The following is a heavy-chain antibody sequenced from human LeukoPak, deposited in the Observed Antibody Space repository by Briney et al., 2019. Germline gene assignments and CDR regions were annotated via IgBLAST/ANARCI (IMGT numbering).Heavy chain of an antibody. CDR3: AKDSAPIFGVVTDYFDY. CDR2: ISGIGGST. J-gene: IGHJ4*02. D-gene: IGHD3-3*01. V-gene: IGHV3-23*01. Sequence: GGSLTLSCAASGFSFSSYAMSWVRQAAGKGLEWVSAISGIGGSTYYADSVKGRFTISRDNSKNTLYLQMNSLRAEDTAVYYCAKDSAPIFGVVTDYFDYWGQGTLVTVSS. CDR1: GFSFSSYA.